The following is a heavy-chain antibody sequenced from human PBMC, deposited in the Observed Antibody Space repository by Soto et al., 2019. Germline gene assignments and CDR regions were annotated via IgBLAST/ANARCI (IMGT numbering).Heavy chain of an antibody. J-gene: IGHJ6*02. CDR2: IYPGDSDT. D-gene: IGHD2-2*01. CDR1: GYRFNSDW. Sequence: GESLKISCKGSGYRFNSDWIAWVRQMPGKGLEWMGIIYPGDSDTRYSPSFQGQVTISADKSISTTYLQWSSLKASDTAMYYCARGADSPSWRSYYNGMDGWGQGTTVTVSS. V-gene: IGHV5-51*01. CDR3: ARGADSPSWRSYYNGMDG.